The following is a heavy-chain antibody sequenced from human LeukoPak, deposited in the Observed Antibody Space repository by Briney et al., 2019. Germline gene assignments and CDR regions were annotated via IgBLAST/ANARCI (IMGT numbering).Heavy chain of an antibody. CDR3: ARAYYDSSGYRGLLDY. CDR2: MSYDGSNK. CDR1: GFTFSSYA. D-gene: IGHD3-22*01. J-gene: IGHJ4*02. Sequence: PGRSLRLSCAASGFTFSSYAMHWVRQAPGKGLEWVAVMSYDGSNKYYADSVKGRFTISRDNSKNTLYLQMNSLRAEDTAVYYCARAYYDSSGYRGLLDYWGQGTLVTVSS. V-gene: IGHV3-30-3*01.